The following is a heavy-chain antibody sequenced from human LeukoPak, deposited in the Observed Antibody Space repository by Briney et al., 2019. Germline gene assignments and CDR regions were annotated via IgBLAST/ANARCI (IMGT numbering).Heavy chain of an antibody. CDR1: GGTFSSYA. D-gene: IGHD6-13*01. CDR3: ARVITGGIAAAVLKSKTNWFDP. J-gene: IGHJ5*02. V-gene: IGHV1-69*13. CDR2: IIPIFGTA. Sequence: ASVKVSCKASGGTFSSYAISWVRQAPGQGLEWMGGIIPIFGTANYAQKFQGRVTITADESMSTAYMELSSLRSEDTAVYYCARVITGGIAAAVLKSKTNWFDPWGQGTLVTVSS.